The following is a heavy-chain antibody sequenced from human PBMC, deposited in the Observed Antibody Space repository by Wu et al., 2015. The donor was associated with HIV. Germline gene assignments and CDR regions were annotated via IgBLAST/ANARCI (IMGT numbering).Heavy chain of an antibody. CDR3: AGGGGENEYYDSSDYFPRDAFDI. Sequence: QVRLVQSGAEVKKPGSSVQVSCKTSRGTFDNFGVSWVRQAPGQGLEWMGGIIPILGTPNYAQKFQGRVAISTDDSSTTAYMELSSLTFEDTAVYYCAGGGGENEYYDSSDYFPRDAFDIWGQGTMVIVSS. J-gene: IGHJ3*02. D-gene: IGHD3-22*01. V-gene: IGHV1-69*05. CDR2: IIPILGTP. CDR1: RGTFDNFG.